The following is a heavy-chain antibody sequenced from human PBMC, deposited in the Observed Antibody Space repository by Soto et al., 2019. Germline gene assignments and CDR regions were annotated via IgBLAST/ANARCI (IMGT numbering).Heavy chain of an antibody. J-gene: IGHJ6*02. CDR3: ARERGVGPPRHYYYYGMDV. CDR1: GGSISSYY. V-gene: IGHV4-59*01. Sequence: PSETLSLTCTVSGGSISSYYWSWIRQPPGKGLEWIGYIYYSGSTNYNPSLKSRVTISVDTSKNQFSLKLSSVTAADTAVYYCARERGVGPPRHYYYYGMDVWGQGTTVTVSS. CDR2: IYYSGST. D-gene: IGHD1-26*01.